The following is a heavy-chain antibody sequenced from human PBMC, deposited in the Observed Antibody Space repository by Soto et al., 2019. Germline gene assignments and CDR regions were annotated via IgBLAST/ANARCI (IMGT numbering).Heavy chain of an antibody. CDR2: IYWDDDK. CDR3: AHSSRWLQLRDAFDI. CDR1: GFSLRSSGMG. J-gene: IGHJ3*02. Sequence: QITLKESGPTVVKPTQTLTLTCTFSGFSLRSSGMGVGWIRQPPGKALEWLALIYWDDDKGYSPSLKSRLNITKDTFKNQVVLTMTNMDPVDTATYCCAHSSRWLQLRDAFDIWGQGTMVTVSS. V-gene: IGHV2-5*02. D-gene: IGHD1-1*01.